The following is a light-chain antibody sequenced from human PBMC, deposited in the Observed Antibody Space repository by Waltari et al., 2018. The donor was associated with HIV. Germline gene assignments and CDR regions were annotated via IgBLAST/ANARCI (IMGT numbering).Light chain of an antibody. Sequence: SAVTQPASVSGLPGQSITISCTGGDSDFGLYIFVSWYQQHPGTVPRLILYEVDSLAPGISDRFSGSRSGPTASLKIYRVRAEEEADYYCASFTGDDTLLFGGGTKVTVL. CDR3: ASFTGDDTLL. CDR1: DSDFGLYIF. J-gene: IGLJ3*02. CDR2: EVD. V-gene: IGLV2-14*03.